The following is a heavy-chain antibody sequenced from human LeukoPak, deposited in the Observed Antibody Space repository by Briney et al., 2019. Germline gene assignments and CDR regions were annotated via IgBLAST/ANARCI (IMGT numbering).Heavy chain of an antibody. CDR3: AKTSGYPYYFDS. CDR2: ISASGGST. CDR1: GFTLSSYA. D-gene: IGHD3-22*01. V-gene: IGHV3-23*01. Sequence: GGSLRLSCAASGFTLSSYAMSWVRQAPGKGLEWVSSISASGGSTNYADSVKGRFTISRDNSKNTVYLQMNFLRAEDSAVYYCAKTSGYPYYFDSWGQGTLVTVSS. J-gene: IGHJ4*02.